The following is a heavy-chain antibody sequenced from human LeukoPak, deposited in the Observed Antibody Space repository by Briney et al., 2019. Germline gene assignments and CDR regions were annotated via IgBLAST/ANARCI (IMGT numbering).Heavy chain of an antibody. J-gene: IGHJ4*02. CDR3: ASLGGDY. V-gene: IGHV3-21*01. Sequence: GGSLRLSCAASGFTFSSYSMNWVRQAPGKGLEWVSSISSSSYIYYADSVRGRFTISRDNAKNSLHLQMNSLRAEDTAVYYCASLGGDYWGQGTLVTVSS. D-gene: IGHD3-16*01. CDR2: ISSSSYI. CDR1: GFTFSSYS.